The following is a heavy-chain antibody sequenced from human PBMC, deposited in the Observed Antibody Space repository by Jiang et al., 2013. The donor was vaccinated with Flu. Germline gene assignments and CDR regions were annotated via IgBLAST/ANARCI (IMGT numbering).Heavy chain of an antibody. V-gene: IGHV3-21*01. Sequence: APGKGLEWVSSISSSSSYIYYADSVKGRFTISRDNAKNSLYLQMNSLRAEDTAVYYCARDRDYYDSSGYYVNWFDPWGPGNPGHRLL. CDR2: ISSSSSYI. J-gene: IGHJ5*02. D-gene: IGHD3-22*01. CDR3: ARDRDYYDSSGYYVNWFDP.